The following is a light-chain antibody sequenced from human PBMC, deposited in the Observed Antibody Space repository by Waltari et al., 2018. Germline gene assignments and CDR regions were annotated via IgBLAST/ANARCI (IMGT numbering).Light chain of an antibody. J-gene: IGLJ3*02. CDR2: QDI. Sequence: SSELTQPPSVSVSPGQTAYITCSGDILGSNYASWYQHKPGQSPLLVIYQDIYRPSGIPGRFSCSKSGNTATLAISGTQAMDDADYYCQALGSNRWVFGGGTKLTVL. CDR3: QALGSNRWV. CDR1: ILGSNY. V-gene: IGLV3-1*01.